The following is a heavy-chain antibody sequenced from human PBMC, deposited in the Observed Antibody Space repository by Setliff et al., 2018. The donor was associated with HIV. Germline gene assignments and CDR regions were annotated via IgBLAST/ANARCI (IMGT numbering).Heavy chain of an antibody. V-gene: IGHV3-21*01. J-gene: IGHJ6*02. CDR1: GFTFSSYG. CDR2: ISSSSSYI. D-gene: IGHD6-13*01. Sequence: GGSLRLSCAASGFTFSSYGMHWVRQAPGKGLEWVSSISSSSSYIYYADSVKGRFTISRDNAKNSLYLQMNSLRAEDTAVYYCARPGIAAYGMDVWGQGTTVTVSS. CDR3: ARPGIAAYGMDV.